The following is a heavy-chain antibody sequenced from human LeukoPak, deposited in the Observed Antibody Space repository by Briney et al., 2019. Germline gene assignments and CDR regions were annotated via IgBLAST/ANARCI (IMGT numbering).Heavy chain of an antibody. CDR2: IYPGDSDT. CDR1: RYSFTSYW. V-gene: IGHV5-51*01. J-gene: IGHJ4*02. Sequence: GQSLKISCKGSRYSFTSYWIGWVRQMPGKVLEWIGIIYPGDSDTRYSPSFQGQVTISADKSISTAYLQWSSLKASDTAMYYCARHTDGITMVRGVTFDYWGQGTLVTVSS. CDR3: ARHTDGITMVRGVTFDY. D-gene: IGHD3-10*01.